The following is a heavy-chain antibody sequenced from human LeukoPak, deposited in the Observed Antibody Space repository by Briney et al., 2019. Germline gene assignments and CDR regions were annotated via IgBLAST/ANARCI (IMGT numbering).Heavy chain of an antibody. Sequence: GGSLRLSCAVSGFTFTDYAMTWVRQAPGKGLEWVSGISGAGGGTYYAASVKGRFTISRDNSKNTLYMQMNNLRVEDTAVYYCARDNRYTGNYLDAFDIWGQGTLVTVSS. D-gene: IGHD3-16*02. CDR2: ISGAGGGT. V-gene: IGHV3-23*01. CDR1: GFTFTDYA. CDR3: ARDNRYTGNYLDAFDI. J-gene: IGHJ3*02.